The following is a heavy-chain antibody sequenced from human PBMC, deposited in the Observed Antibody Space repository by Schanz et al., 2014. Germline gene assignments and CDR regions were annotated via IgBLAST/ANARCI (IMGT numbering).Heavy chain of an antibody. Sequence: EVQLVESGGGFVQPGRSLRLSCAAYGFTLSSYGMHWVRQAPGKGLEWVSTIYASGATYYADSVKRRFTISRDISKNTLHLQVTSLRAEDTAVYYCARANYRRKINFDYWGRGTLXTVSS. V-gene: IGHV3-66*01. CDR2: IYASGAT. D-gene: IGHD3-10*01. CDR1: GFTLSSYG. J-gene: IGHJ4*02. CDR3: ARANYRRKINFDY.